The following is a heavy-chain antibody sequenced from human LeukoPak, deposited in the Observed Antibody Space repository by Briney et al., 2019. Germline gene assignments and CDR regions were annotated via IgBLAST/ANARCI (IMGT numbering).Heavy chain of an antibody. J-gene: IGHJ4*02. CDR3: ARVALNYCSGGSCYPFFDY. D-gene: IGHD2-15*01. CDR2: IYYSGST. Sequence: SETLSLTCTVSGCSISSYYWSWIRQPPGKGVEWSGCIYYSGSTTYNPSLKSRVTISVDTSKNQFSLQLRSVTAAATAVYYCARVALNYCSGGSCYPFFDYWGQGTLVTVSS. CDR1: GCSISSYY. V-gene: IGHV4-59*01.